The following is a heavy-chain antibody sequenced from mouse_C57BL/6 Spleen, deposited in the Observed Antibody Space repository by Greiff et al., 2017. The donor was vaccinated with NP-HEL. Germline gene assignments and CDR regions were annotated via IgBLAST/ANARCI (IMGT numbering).Heavy chain of an antibody. CDR3: PIYGNPYAMDY. CDR1: GYTFTDYN. CDR2: INPNNGGT. Sequence: VQLQQSGPELVKPGASVKMSCEASGYTFTDYNMHWVKQSHGKSLEWIGYINPNNGGTSYNQKFKGKATLTVNKSSSTAYMELRSLTSEDSAVYYCPIYGNPYAMDYWGQGTSVTVSS. D-gene: IGHD2-1*01. J-gene: IGHJ4*01. V-gene: IGHV1-22*01.